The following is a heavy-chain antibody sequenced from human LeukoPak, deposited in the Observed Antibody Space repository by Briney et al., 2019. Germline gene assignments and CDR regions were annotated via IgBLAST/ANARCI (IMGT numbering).Heavy chain of an antibody. CDR3: ARRNSGYNNFDY. V-gene: IGHV4-39*01. J-gene: IGHJ4*02. D-gene: IGHD5-12*01. CDR1: GGSISSSSYY. CDR2: IYYSGST. Sequence: PSETLSLTCTVAGGSISSSSYYWGWIRQPPGKGLEWIGSIYYSGSTYYNPSLKSRFTLSVDTSKNQFSMKVSSVTAAETAIYYCARRNSGYNNFDYWGQGTLVTVSS.